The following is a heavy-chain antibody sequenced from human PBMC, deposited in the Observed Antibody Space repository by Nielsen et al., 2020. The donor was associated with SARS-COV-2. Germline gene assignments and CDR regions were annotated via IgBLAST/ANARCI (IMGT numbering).Heavy chain of an antibody. CDR1: GGTFSSYA. V-gene: IGHV1-69*06. D-gene: IGHD6-19*01. J-gene: IGHJ3*02. CDR3: ARGVGWLAPDAFDI. Sequence: SVKVSCKASGGTFSSYAISWVRQAPGQGLEWMGGIIPIFGTANYAQKFQGRVTITADKSTSTAYMELSSLRSEDTAVYYCARGVGWLAPDAFDIWGQGTMVTVSS. CDR2: IIPIFGTA.